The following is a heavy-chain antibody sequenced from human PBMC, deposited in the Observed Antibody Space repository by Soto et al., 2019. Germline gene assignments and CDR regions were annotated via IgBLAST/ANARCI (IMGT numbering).Heavy chain of an antibody. CDR3: TRASSLDFDF. CDR2: IRRNAYGGTT. V-gene: IGHV3-49*04. Sequence: GGSLRLSCTTSGFTFGDYALSWVRQAPGKGLEWVGFIRRNAYGGTTDYAASVKGRFTISRDDSKSIAYLQMNSLRTEDTALYYCTRASSLDFDFWRQGTLVTVSS. D-gene: IGHD3-16*01. CDR1: GFTFGDYA. J-gene: IGHJ4*02.